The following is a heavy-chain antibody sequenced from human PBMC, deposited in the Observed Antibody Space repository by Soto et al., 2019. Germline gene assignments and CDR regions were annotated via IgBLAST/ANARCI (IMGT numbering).Heavy chain of an antibody. CDR2: IIPIFGTA. CDR3: ARDQNYDILTGYYNRAECMDV. Sequence: SVKVSCKASGGTFSSYAISWVRQAPGQGLEWMGGIIPIFGTANYAQKFQGRVTITADESTSTAYMELSSLRSEDTAVYYCARDQNYDILTGYYNRAECMDVWGQGTTVTVSS. V-gene: IGHV1-69*13. J-gene: IGHJ6*02. CDR1: GGTFSSYA. D-gene: IGHD3-9*01.